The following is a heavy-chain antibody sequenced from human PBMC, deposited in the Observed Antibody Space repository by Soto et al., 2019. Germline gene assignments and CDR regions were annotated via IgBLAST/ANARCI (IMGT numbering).Heavy chain of an antibody. CDR2: IWYDGSNK. CDR1: GFTFSSYG. CDR3: ASDRRVYSSSGYRTYYYGMDV. J-gene: IGHJ6*02. D-gene: IGHD6-13*01. Sequence: GGSLRLSCAASGFTFSSYGMHWVRQAPGKGLEWVAVIWYDGSNKYYADSVKGRFTISRDNSKNTLYLQMNSLRAEDTAVYYCASDRRVYSSSGYRTYYYGMDVWGQGTTVTVSS. V-gene: IGHV3-33*01.